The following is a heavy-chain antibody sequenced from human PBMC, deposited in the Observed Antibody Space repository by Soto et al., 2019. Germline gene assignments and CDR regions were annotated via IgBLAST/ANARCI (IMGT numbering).Heavy chain of an antibody. CDR1: GGSISSGDYY. J-gene: IGHJ4*02. CDR2: IYYSGST. D-gene: IGHD1-20*01. CDR3: ARAPYGDNWNHKRETFTYYFDY. Sequence: SETLSLTCTVSGGSISSGDYYWSWIRQPPGKGLEWIGYIYYSGSTYYNPSLKSRVTISVDTSKNQFSLKLSSVTAADTAVYYCARAPYGDNWNHKRETFTYYFDYWGQGTLVTVSS. V-gene: IGHV4-30-4*01.